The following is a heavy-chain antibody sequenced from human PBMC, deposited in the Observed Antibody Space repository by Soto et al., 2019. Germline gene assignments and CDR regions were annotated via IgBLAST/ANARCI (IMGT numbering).Heavy chain of an antibody. V-gene: IGHV4-39*01. Sequence: SETLSLTCTVSGGSISSSSYYWGWIRQPPGKGLEWIGSIYYSGSTYYNPSLKSRVTISVDTSKNQFSLKLSSVTAADTAVYYCARYETDALVVPAATFDYWGQGTLVTVSS. J-gene: IGHJ4*02. CDR3: ARYETDALVVPAATFDY. CDR2: IYYSGST. D-gene: IGHD2-2*01. CDR1: GGSISSSSYY.